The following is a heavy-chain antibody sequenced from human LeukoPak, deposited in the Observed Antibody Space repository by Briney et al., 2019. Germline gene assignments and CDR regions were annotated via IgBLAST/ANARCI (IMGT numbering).Heavy chain of an antibody. CDR3: ARAAYYDYVWGSYRRDYYMDV. D-gene: IGHD3-16*02. V-gene: IGHV3-30*02. J-gene: IGHJ6*03. CDR2: IRSDGINK. CDR1: GFTFSNYG. Sequence: PGGSLRLSCAAPGFTFSNYGMHWVRQAPGKGREWVAFIRSDGINKYHADSVKGGFTISRDNSKNTLYLHMNSLRAEDTAVYYCARAAYYDYVWGSYRRDYYMDVWGKGTTVTVSS.